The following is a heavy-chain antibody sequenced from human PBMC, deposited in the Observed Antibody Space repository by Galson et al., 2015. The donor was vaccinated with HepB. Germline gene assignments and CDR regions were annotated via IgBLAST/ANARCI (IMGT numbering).Heavy chain of an antibody. V-gene: IGHV3-7*01. J-gene: IGHJ1*01. CDR3: ARGGRSTSYYWEF. D-gene: IGHD2-2*01. CDR1: RFAFSGYC. Sequence: SLRLSCAASRFAFSGYCMTWVRHSPGKGLEWVATIKRDGSEKFYVDSVEGRFTISRDNARYSLYLQMDNVRGEDTAVYFCARGGRSTSYYWEFWGQGTLVTVSS. CDR2: IKRDGSEK.